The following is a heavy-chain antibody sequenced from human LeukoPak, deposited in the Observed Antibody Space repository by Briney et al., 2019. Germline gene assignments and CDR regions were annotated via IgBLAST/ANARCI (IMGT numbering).Heavy chain of an antibody. V-gene: IGHV4-34*01. CDR1: GGTFSGYY. CDR3: AREYSSSSGPFDY. D-gene: IGHD6-13*01. Sequence: SETLSLTCAVYGGTFSGYYWSWIRQPPGKGLEWIGEINHSGSTNYNPSLKSRVTISVDTSKNQFSLKLSSVTAADTAVYYCAREYSSSSGPFDYWGQGTLVTVSS. J-gene: IGHJ4*02. CDR2: INHSGST.